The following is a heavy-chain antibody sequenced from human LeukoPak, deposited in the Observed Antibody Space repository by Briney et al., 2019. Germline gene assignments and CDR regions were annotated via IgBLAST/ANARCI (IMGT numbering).Heavy chain of an antibody. V-gene: IGHV3-23*01. CDR2: ISGSGDST. J-gene: IGHJ4*02. Sequence: GGSLRLSCAASGFTFSNYAMRWVRQAPGKGLEWVSGISGSGDSTYYADSVKGRFTISRDNAKNSLYLQMNSLRAEDTAVYYCARSLRLSWSNYWGQGTLVTVSS. D-gene: IGHD2-15*01. CDR1: GFTFSNYA. CDR3: ARSLRLSWSNY.